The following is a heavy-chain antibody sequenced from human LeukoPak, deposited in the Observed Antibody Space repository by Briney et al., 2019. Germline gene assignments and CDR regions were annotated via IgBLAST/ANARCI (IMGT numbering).Heavy chain of an antibody. D-gene: IGHD2/OR15-2a*01. V-gene: IGHV3-23*01. CDR2: ISGSGVTT. J-gene: IGHJ4*02. CDR1: RFIFSNYA. CDR3: ATGGSMAHEGIHS. Sequence: PGGSLRLSCAASRFIFSNYAMTWVRRGPGKGLEWVSAISGSGVTTYYADSVRGRFTISRDNSKNTLYLQMKSLRGDDTAVYYCATGGSMAHEGIHSWGQGTLVIVSS.